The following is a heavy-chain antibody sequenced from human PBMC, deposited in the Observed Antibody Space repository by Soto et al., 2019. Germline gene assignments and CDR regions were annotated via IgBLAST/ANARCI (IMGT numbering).Heavy chain of an antibody. Sequence: QVQLVESGGGVVQPGRSLRLSCAASGFTFSSYGMHWVRQAPGKGLEWVAVIWYDGSNKYYADSVKGRFTISRDNSKNKLYLQMNSLRAEDTAVYYCARKRRYSGSYHCDYWGQGTLVTVSS. CDR1: GFTFSSYG. J-gene: IGHJ4*02. CDR3: ARKRRYSGSYHCDY. V-gene: IGHV3-33*01. CDR2: IWYDGSNK. D-gene: IGHD1-26*01.